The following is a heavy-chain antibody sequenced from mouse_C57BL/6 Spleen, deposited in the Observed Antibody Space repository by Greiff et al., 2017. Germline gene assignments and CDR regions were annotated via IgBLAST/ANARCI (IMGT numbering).Heavy chain of an antibody. J-gene: IGHJ2*01. D-gene: IGHD4-1*01. CDR2: IDPSDSYT. CDR3: ARAGTRLFDY. Sequence: VQLQQSGPELVKPGASVKLSCKASGYTFTSYWMQWVKQRPGQGLEWIGEIDPSDSYTNYNQKFKGKATLTVDTSSSTAYMQLSSLTSEDSAVYYCARAGTRLFDYWGQGTTLTVSS. CDR1: GYTFTSYW. V-gene: IGHV1-50*01.